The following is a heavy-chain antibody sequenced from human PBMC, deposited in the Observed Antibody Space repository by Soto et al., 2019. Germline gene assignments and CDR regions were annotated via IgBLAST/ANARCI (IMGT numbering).Heavy chain of an antibody. Sequence: PSETLSLTCTVSGGSISCSSYYWGWIRQPPGKGLEWIGSIYYSGSTYYNPSLKSRVTISVDTSKNQFSLKLSSVTAADTAVYYCARSGITIFGVVGAFDIWGQGTMVTVS. CDR2: IYYSGST. J-gene: IGHJ3*02. V-gene: IGHV4-39*01. CDR3: ARSGITIFGVVGAFDI. D-gene: IGHD3-3*01. CDR1: GGSISCSSYY.